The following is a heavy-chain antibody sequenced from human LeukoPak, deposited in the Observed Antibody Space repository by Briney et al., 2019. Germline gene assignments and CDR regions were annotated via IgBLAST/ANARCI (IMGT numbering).Heavy chain of an antibody. CDR1: GGSFSGYY. V-gene: IGHV4-34*01. Sequence: SETLSLTCAVYGGSFSGYYWSWIRQPPGKGLEWIGEINHSGSTNYNPSLKSRVTISVDTSKNQLSLKLSSVTAADTAVYYCARRFGIAARPRRGWFDPWGQGTLVTVSS. J-gene: IGHJ5*02. D-gene: IGHD6-6*01. CDR2: INHSGST. CDR3: ARRFGIAARPRRGWFDP.